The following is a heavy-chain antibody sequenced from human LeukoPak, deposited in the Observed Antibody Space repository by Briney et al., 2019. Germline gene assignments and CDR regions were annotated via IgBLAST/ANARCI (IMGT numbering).Heavy chain of an antibody. J-gene: IGHJ4*02. CDR2: IYHSGST. Sequence: SETLSLTCAVSGYSLSSGYYWGWIRQPPGKGLGWIGSIYHSGSTYYHPSLKSRVTISVDTPKNQFSLKLSSVTAADTAVYYCARHPRYYDSSGYYSRYYWGQGTLVTVSS. V-gene: IGHV4-38-2*01. CDR3: ARHPRYYDSSGYYSRYY. D-gene: IGHD3-22*01. CDR1: GYSLSSGYY.